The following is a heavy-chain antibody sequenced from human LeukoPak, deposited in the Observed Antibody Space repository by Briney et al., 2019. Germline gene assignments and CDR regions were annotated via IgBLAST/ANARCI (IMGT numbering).Heavy chain of an antibody. J-gene: IGHJ4*02. D-gene: IGHD3-10*01. CDR1: GYTLTGYY. CDR2: IDPNSGGT. V-gene: IGHV1-2*02. CDR3: ARAFVAAGPRGVDY. Sequence: ASVKVSCKASGYTLTGYYMHWVRQAPGKGLEWMGWIDPNSGGTNYAQKFQGRVTMTRDTSISTAYMELSRLRSDDTAVYYCARAFVAAGPRGVDYWGQGTLVTVSS.